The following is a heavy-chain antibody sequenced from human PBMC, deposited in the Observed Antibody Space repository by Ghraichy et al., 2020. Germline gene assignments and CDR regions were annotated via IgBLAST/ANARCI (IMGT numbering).Heavy chain of an antibody. CDR1: GFTFSSYS. J-gene: IGHJ6*02. V-gene: IGHV3-48*02. D-gene: IGHD4-23*01. CDR3: ARGSKVVRFFYYDGMDV. Sequence: GESLNISCVGSGFTFSSYSMNWVRQSPGKGLEWVSYITSSSRTKSYADSVKGRFTISSDNAHSSLYLQMNSLRDEDTAVYYCARGSKVVRFFYYDGMDVWGQGTTVTVSS. CDR2: ITSSSRTK.